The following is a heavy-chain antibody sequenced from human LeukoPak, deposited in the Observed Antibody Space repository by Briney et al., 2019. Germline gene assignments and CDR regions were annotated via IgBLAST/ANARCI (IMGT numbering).Heavy chain of an antibody. CDR3: ARDKRDGYNLNLHYYMDV. Sequence: PGASVKVSCKASGYTFTSYYMHWVRQAPGQGLDWMGWINPNSGGTNYAQKFQGRVTMTRDTSISTAYMELSRLRSDDTAVYYCARDKRDGYNLNLHYYMDVWGKGTTVTISS. D-gene: IGHD5-24*01. CDR2: INPNSGGT. J-gene: IGHJ6*03. V-gene: IGHV1-2*02. CDR1: GYTFTSYY.